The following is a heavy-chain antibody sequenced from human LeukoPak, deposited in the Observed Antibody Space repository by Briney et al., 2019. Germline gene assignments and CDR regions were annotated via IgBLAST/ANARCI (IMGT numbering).Heavy chain of an antibody. D-gene: IGHD3-22*01. Sequence: GASVKVSCKASGYTFTSYGISWVRQAPGQGLEWMGWISAYNGNTNYAQKLQGRVTMTTDTSTSTAYMELRSLRSDDTVVYYCARDLDYYDSSGQPVDYWGQGTLVTVSS. CDR1: GYTFTSYG. CDR3: ARDLDYYDSSGQPVDY. V-gene: IGHV1-18*01. J-gene: IGHJ4*02. CDR2: ISAYNGNT.